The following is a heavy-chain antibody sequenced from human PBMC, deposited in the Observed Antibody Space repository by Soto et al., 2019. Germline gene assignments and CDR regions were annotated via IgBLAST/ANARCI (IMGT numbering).Heavy chain of an antibody. Sequence: GGSLRLSCAASGFTFSSYAMSWVRQAPGKGLEWVSAISGSGGSTYYADSVKGRFSISRDNSKNTVYLQMSSLRAEDTAVYYCAGGTMVTTAFDYWGQGTLVTVSS. D-gene: IGHD4-17*01. V-gene: IGHV3-23*01. CDR2: ISGSGGST. J-gene: IGHJ4*02. CDR1: GFTFSSYA. CDR3: AGGTMVTTAFDY.